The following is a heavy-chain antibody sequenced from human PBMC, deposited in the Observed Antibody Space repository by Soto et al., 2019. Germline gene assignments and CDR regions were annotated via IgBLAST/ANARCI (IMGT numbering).Heavy chain of an antibody. CDR1: GFSLNTGGLG. J-gene: IGHJ6*02. V-gene: IGHV2-5*02. Sequence: QITLKESGPTLVKPTQTLTLTCTFSGFSLNTGGLGVGWIRQPPGKALEWLALIYWDGDKRYSPSLKSRLSISKEPSINGVFPATRDMYQVDPDTYYYAHSRGGSDFHRSSTSHYYYGLDDWGQGTTVTVSS. CDR2: IYWDGDK. CDR3: AHSRGGSDFHRSSTSHYYYGLDD. D-gene: IGHD2-21*02.